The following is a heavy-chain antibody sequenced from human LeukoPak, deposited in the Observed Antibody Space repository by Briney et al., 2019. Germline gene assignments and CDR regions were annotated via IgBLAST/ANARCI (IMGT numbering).Heavy chain of an antibody. D-gene: IGHD6-19*01. J-gene: IGHJ4*02. V-gene: IGHV3-7*03. CDR3: AKDEQWLAYYFDY. CDR2: IKQDGSEK. CDR1: GFTFSNYW. Sequence: PGGSLRLSCAASGFTFSNYWMTWVRQAPGKGLEWVANIKQDGSEKHYVDSVKGRFTVSRDNSKNTLYLQMNSLRAGDTAVYYCAKDEQWLAYYFDYWGQGTLVTVSS.